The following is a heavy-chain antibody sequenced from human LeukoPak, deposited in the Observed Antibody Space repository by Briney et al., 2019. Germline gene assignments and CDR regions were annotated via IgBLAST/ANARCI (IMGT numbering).Heavy chain of an antibody. CDR3: ARDSSGPDYYGLDV. Sequence: SETLSLTCTVSGGSISSYYWGWIRQPPGKGLEWIGSIYYSGSANYKPSLKSRVTISVDTSKNQFSLKLSSVTAADTAMYYCARDSSGPDYYGLDVWGQGTTVTVSS. CDR2: IYYSGSA. J-gene: IGHJ6*02. V-gene: IGHV4-59*12. D-gene: IGHD3-22*01. CDR1: GGSISSYY.